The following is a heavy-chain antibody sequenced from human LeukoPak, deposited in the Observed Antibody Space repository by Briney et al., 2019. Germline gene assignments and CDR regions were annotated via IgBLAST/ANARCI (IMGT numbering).Heavy chain of an antibody. CDR1: GGSISSGGYS. CDR2: TYHSGST. D-gene: IGHD1-20*01. V-gene: IGHV4-30-2*01. Sequence: PSQTLSLTCAVSGGSISSGGYSWSWIRQPPGKGLEWIGYTYHSGSTYYNPSLKSRVTISVDRSKNQFSLKLSSVTAADTAVYYCARERNWNDYGAFDIWGQGTMVTVSS. CDR3: ARERNWNDYGAFDI. J-gene: IGHJ3*02.